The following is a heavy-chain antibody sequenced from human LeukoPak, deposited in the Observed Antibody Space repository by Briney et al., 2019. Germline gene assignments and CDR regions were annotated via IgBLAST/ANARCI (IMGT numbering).Heavy chain of an antibody. CDR3: ASDRVVPAAPYAFDI. CDR2: ISSSGSTI. CDR1: GFTFSDYY. D-gene: IGHD2-2*01. V-gene: IGHV3-11*04. Sequence: GGSLRLSCAASGFTFSDYYMSWIRQAPGKGLEWVSYISSSGSTIYYADSVKGRFTISRDNAKNSLYLQMNSLRAEDTAVYYCASDRVVPAAPYAFDIWGQGTMVTVSS. J-gene: IGHJ3*02.